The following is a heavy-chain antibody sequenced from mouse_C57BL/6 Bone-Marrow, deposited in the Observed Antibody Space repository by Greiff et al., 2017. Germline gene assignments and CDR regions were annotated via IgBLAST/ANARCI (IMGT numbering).Heavy chain of an antibody. Sequence: EVQLKQSGPELVKPGASVKIPCKASGFTFTDYNMDWVKQSHGKSLEWIGDINPNNGGTIYNQKFKGKATLTVDKSSSTAYMELRSLTSEDTAVXYCARAYYSNPWFAYWGQGTLVTVSA. CDR3: ARAYYSNPWFAY. V-gene: IGHV1-18*01. CDR1: GFTFTDYN. J-gene: IGHJ3*01. D-gene: IGHD2-5*01. CDR2: INPNNGGT.